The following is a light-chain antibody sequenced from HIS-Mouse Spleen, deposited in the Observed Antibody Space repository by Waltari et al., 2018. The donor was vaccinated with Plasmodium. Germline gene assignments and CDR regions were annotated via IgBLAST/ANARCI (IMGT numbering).Light chain of an antibody. J-gene: IGLJ2*01. CDR2: DNN. V-gene: IGLV1-51*01. Sequence: QSVLTHLSSVSAAPGPKVTIYCSGRSPNIGNIYVSSYQQLPGTAPKLLIYDNNKRPSGIPDRFSGSKSGTSATLGITGLQTGDEADYYCGTWDSSLSAVVFGGGTKLTVL. CDR3: GTWDSSLSAVV. CDR1: SPNIGNIY.